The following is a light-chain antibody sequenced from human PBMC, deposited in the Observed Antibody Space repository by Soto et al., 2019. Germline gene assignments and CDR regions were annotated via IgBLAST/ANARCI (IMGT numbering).Light chain of an antibody. V-gene: IGLV2-8*01. CDR1: SSDVGGYNY. CDR2: EVS. J-gene: IGLJ1*01. CDR3: SSYAGSNNYV. Sequence: QSALTQPPSASGSPGQSVTISCTGTSSDVGGYNYVSWYQQHPGKAPKLMIYEVSKRPSGVPDRFSGSKSGNTASLTVSWLHVEDEADYYCSSYAGSNNYVFVTGTKVTVL.